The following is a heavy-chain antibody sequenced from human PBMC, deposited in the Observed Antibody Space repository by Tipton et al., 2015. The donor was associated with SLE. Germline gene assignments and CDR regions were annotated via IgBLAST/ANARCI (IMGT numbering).Heavy chain of an antibody. CDR1: GFTFSSYE. J-gene: IGHJ6*02. CDR2: ISSSGSTI. D-gene: IGHD4-23*01. V-gene: IGHV3-48*03. CDR3: ARDGSPVVTRDYYYYGMDV. Sequence: SLRLSCAASGFTFSSYEMNRVRQAPGKGLEWVSYISSSGSTIYYTDSVKGRFTISRDNAKNSLYLQMNSLRAEDTAVYYCARDGSPVVTRDYYYYGMDVWGQGTTVTVSS.